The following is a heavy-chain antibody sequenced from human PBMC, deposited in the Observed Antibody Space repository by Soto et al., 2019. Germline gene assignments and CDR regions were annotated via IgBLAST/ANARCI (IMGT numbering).Heavy chain of an antibody. V-gene: IGHV5-51*01. Sequence: GESLKISCKGSGYTFTSNWIGWVRQMPGKGLEWMGIIYPGDSETRYSPSFQGLVTISADKSINTAYLQWSSLKALDTAIYYCARTFGGHLYSFDFGGQGPLVPVSS. CDR1: GYTFTSNW. D-gene: IGHD3-16*01. J-gene: IGHJ4*02. CDR3: ARTFGGHLYSFDF. CDR2: IYPGDSET.